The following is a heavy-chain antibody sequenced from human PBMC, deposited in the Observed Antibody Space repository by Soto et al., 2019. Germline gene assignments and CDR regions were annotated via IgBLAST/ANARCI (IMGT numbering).Heavy chain of an antibody. V-gene: IGHV3-15*07. CDR3: TTDPASPIVLMVYAIEDV. D-gene: IGHD2-8*01. CDR2: IKSKTDGGTT. Sequence: GGSLRLSCAASGFTFSNAWMNWVRQAPGKGLEWVGRIKSKTDGGTTDYAAPVKGRFTISRDDSKNTLYLQMNSLKTEDTAVYYFTTDPASPIVLMVYAIEDVWGQGTTVTVSS. CDR1: GFTFSNAW. J-gene: IGHJ6*02.